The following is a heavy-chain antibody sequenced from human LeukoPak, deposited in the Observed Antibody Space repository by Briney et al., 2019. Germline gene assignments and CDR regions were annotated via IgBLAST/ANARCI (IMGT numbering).Heavy chain of an antibody. J-gene: IGHJ4*02. CDR1: GYTFTGYY. CDR2: INPNSGGT. V-gene: IGHV1-2*02. D-gene: IGHD1-1*01. CDR3: AARTYYFDY. Sequence: ASVKVSCKASGYTFTGYYMHWVRQAPGQGLEWMGWINPNSGGTNYAQKFQGRVTMTEDTSTDTAYMELSSLRSEDTAVYYCAARTYYFDYWGQGTLVTVSS.